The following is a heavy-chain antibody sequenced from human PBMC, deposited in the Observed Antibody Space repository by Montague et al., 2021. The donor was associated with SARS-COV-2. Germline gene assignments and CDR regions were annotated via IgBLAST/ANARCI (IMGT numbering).Heavy chain of an antibody. J-gene: IGHJ5*02. Sequence: SETLSLTCAVYGGSFSGYYWCCIRQPPGKGLEWIGEINHSGSTNYNPSLKSRVTISVDTSKNQFSLKLSSVTAADTAVYYCARGYDYVWGSYRYLHWFDPWGRGTLVTVSP. D-gene: IGHD3-16*02. CDR2: INHSGST. CDR3: ARGYDYVWGSYRYLHWFDP. V-gene: IGHV4-34*01. CDR1: GGSFSGYY.